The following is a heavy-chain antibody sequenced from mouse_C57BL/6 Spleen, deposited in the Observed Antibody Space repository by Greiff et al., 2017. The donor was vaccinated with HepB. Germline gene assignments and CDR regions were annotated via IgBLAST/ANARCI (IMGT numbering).Heavy chain of an antibody. D-gene: IGHD1-1*01. Sequence: QVQLQQSGAELAKPGASVKLSCKASGYNFPSYWMHWVKQRPGQGLEWIGYLNPSRGYTKYNQKFKDKATLTADKSSSTAYMQLSSLTYEDSAVYYCARSPPFTTVGRGYFDVWGTGTTVTVSS. J-gene: IGHJ1*03. CDR1: GYNFPSYW. CDR2: LNPSRGYT. V-gene: IGHV1-7*01. CDR3: ARSPPFTTVGRGYFDV.